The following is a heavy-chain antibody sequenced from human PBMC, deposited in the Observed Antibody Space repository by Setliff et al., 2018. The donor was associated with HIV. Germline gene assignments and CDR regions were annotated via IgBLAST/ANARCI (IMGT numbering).Heavy chain of an antibody. CDR3: ARHYQHSWVGVDYYFMDV. CDR1: GGSISSSVYY. D-gene: IGHD1-26*01. Sequence: LSLTCTVSGGSISSSVYYWGWIRQPPGKGLEWIGNIYYSGSTYYNPSLKSRITISVDTSKNQFSLKLSSVTAADTAVYYCARHYQHSWVGVDYYFMDVWGKGTTVTVSS. J-gene: IGHJ6*03. CDR2: IYYSGST. V-gene: IGHV4-39*01.